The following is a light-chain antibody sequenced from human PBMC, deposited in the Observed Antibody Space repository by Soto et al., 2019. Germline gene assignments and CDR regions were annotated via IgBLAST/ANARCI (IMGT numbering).Light chain of an antibody. Sequence: QSVLTQPPSVSAAPGQKVTISCSGSSSNIANNYVSWYQQLPGTAPKLLIYDNNKRPSEIPDRFSGSKSGTSATLGITGLQTGDEADYYCGPWDRRLTVVVVGGGTQLTVL. CDR1: SSNIANNY. CDR2: DNN. CDR3: GPWDRRLTVVV. J-gene: IGLJ2*01. V-gene: IGLV1-51*01.